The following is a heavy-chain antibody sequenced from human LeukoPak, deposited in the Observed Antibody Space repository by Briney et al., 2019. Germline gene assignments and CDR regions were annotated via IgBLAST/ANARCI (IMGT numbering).Heavy chain of an antibody. V-gene: IGHV3-74*01. CDR1: GFTFSNYW. J-gene: IGHJ4*02. D-gene: IGHD3-22*01. CDR3: ANLGDSSGYLSTDY. CDR2: INSDGSST. Sequence: GGSLRLSCAASGFTFSNYWMHWVRQVPGKGLVWVSRINSDGSSTSYADSVKGRFTISRDNAKNTLYLQMNSLRAEDTALYYCANLGDSSGYLSTDYWGQGILVTVSS.